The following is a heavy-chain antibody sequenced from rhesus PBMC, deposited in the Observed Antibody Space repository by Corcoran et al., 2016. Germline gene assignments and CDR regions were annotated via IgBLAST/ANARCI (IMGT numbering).Heavy chain of an antibody. CDR3: ARTHIVVVVSATGHFDY. Sequence: QVTLKESGPALVKPTQTLTLTCTFSGFSISTSGMGVGWIRQPPGQALEWLALIYWDDDKYYSTSLKSRLTISKDTSKNQVVLTMTNMDPVDTATYYCARTHIVVVVSATGHFDYWGQGVLVTVSS. V-gene: IGHV2-174*01. J-gene: IGHJ4*01. CDR1: GFSISTSGMG. CDR2: IYWDDDK. D-gene: IGHD2-39*02.